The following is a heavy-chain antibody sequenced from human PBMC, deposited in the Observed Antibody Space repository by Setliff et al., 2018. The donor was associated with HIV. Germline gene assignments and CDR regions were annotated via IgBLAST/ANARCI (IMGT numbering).Heavy chain of an antibody. D-gene: IGHD3-22*01. CDR2: INPSSGST. J-gene: IGHJ4*02. V-gene: IGHV1-2*02. CDR1: GYTFTSYY. Sequence: ASVKVSCKASGYTFTSYYMHWVRQAPGQGLEWMGIINPSSGSTTYAQNFQGRVTMTRDTSITTAYMELSRLISDDTAVYYCAREERYYDGKGALDYWGQGTLVTVSS. CDR3: AREERYYDGKGALDY.